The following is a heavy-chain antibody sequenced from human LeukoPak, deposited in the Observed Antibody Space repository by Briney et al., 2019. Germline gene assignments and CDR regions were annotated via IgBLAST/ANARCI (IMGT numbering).Heavy chain of an antibody. V-gene: IGHV3-7*03. Sequence: GGSLRLSCAASGFTFSTYWMTWVRQAPGKGLEWVANIQQDGTKGYYEDSLKGRFTISRDNAKNSLYLQMNSLRAEDTAVYYCARAISGRYDYWGQGTLVTVSS. D-gene: IGHD3-10*01. CDR3: ARAISGRYDY. J-gene: IGHJ4*02. CDR2: IQQDGTKG. CDR1: GFTFSTYW.